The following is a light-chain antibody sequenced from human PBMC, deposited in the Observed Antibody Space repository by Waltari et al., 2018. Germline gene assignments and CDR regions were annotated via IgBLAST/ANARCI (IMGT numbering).Light chain of an antibody. CDR3: QQYYSPGT. V-gene: IGKV4-1*01. J-gene: IGKJ2*02. CDR2: WAS. CDR1: QSVLYSSNNKNY. Sequence: DIVMTQSPDSLAVSLGERATINCKSSQSVLYSSNNKNYLAWYQQKPGQPPKLRIYWASTRESGVPDRFSGSGSGTDFTLTISSLQAEDVAVYYCQQYYSPGTFGQGTKLEIK.